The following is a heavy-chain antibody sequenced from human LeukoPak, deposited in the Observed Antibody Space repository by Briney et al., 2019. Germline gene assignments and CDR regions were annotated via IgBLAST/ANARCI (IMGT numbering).Heavy chain of an antibody. CDR1: GFTFNTYG. J-gene: IGHJ6*03. Sequence: ETGESLRLSCAASGFTFNTYGMHWVRQAPGKGLEWVAFIRYDGSNECYVDSVNGRFTISRDNSKNTLYLQMNSLRPEDTAVYYCAKEGYYYLDVWGKGTTVTISS. CDR3: AKEGYYYLDV. V-gene: IGHV3-30*02. CDR2: IRYDGSNE.